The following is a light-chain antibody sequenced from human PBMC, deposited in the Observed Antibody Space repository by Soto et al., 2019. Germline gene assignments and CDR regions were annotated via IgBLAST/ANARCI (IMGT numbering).Light chain of an antibody. CDR3: SSYTSTNTPYV. CDR1: SSDVGAYYF. J-gene: IGLJ1*01. V-gene: IGLV2-14*01. Sequence: QSLLPQPVLVSGSPGQTITISCTGSSSDVGAYYFVSWSQHRPGKAPKLILYEVTTRPSGIPSRFSGSKSGNTASLTISGLQADDEAYYYCSSYTSTNTPYVFGTGTNATVL. CDR2: EVT.